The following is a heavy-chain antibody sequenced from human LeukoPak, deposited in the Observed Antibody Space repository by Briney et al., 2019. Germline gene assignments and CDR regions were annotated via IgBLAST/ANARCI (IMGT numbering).Heavy chain of an antibody. CDR3: AREVDTAMVTGFDP. D-gene: IGHD5-18*01. CDR1: GGTFSSYA. Sequence: SVKVSCKASGGTFSSYAISWVRQAPGQGLEWMGGIIPIFGTANYAQKFQGRVTITADESTSTAYMELSSLRPEDTAVYYCAREVDTAMVTGFDPWGQGTLVTVSS. J-gene: IGHJ5*02. CDR2: IIPIFGTA. V-gene: IGHV1-69*01.